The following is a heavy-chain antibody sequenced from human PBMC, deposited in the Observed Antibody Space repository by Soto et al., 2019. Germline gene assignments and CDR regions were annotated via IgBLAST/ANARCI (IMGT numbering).Heavy chain of an antibody. V-gene: IGHV3-23*01. Sequence: GGSLRLSCAASGFTFSSYAMSWVRQAPGKGLEWVSAISGSGGSTYYADSVKGRFTISRDNSKNTLYLKMNSLRAEDTAVYYCAKAPDIVVVPAAHARGDVWGKGTTVTVSS. CDR2: ISGSGGST. D-gene: IGHD2-2*01. CDR1: GFTFSSYA. J-gene: IGHJ6*04. CDR3: AKAPDIVVVPAAHARGDV.